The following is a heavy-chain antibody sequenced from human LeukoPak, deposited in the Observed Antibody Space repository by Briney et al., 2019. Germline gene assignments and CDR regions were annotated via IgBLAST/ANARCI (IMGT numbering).Heavy chain of an antibody. D-gene: IGHD4-17*01. J-gene: IGHJ4*02. CDR2: IYYSGST. V-gene: IGHV4-31*02. Sequence: SWIRQHPGKGLEWIGYIYYSGSTYYNPSLKSRVTISVDTSKNQFSLRLSSVTAADTAVYYCARVTGEQLRWGQGTLVTVSS. CDR3: ARVTGEQLR.